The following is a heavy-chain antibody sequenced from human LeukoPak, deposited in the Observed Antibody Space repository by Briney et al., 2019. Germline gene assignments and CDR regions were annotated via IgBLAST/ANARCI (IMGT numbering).Heavy chain of an antibody. V-gene: IGHV4-59*08. CDR2: IFYTGTT. Sequence: PSETLSLTCTVSGGSVSGYYWCWIRQSPGKGLEWIGYIFYTGTTLYSPSLRGRVTMSVDTSENQFSLKLSSVTAADTAMYYCARHDVVPVIRRGFDFWGQGTLVTVSS. D-gene: IGHD2-21*02. CDR3: ARHDVVPVIRRGFDF. J-gene: IGHJ4*02. CDR1: GGSVSGYY.